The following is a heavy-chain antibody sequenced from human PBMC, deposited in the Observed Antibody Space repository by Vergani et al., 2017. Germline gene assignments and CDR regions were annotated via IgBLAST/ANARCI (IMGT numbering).Heavy chain of an antibody. CDR3: TTPTKWELRYYFDY. Sequence: VQLVESGGDFVQPGRSLRLSCAASGLRFKDAWMAWVRQTPGQGLEWVGHIKTKDHDDATDYSAAVKGRFIISRDDSTSTIYLQMNRLKTEDTAVYYCTTPTKWELRYYFDYWGQGTLVTVSS. D-gene: IGHD3-9*01. V-gene: IGHV3-15*01. J-gene: IGHJ4*02. CDR1: GLRFKDAW. CDR2: IKTKDHDDAT.